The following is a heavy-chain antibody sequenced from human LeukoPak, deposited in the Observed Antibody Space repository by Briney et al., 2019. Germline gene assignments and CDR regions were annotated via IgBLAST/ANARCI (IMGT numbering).Heavy chain of an antibody. CDR1: GFTFSSYA. CDR3: AKFGSGWVWFGELLLFDY. Sequence: PGGSLRLSCAASGFTFSSYAMSWVRQAPGKGLEWVSAISGSGGSTYYADSVKGRFTISRDNSKNTLYLQMNSLRAEDTAVYYCAKFGSGWVWFGELLLFDYWGQGTLVTVSS. V-gene: IGHV3-23*01. CDR2: ISGSGGST. D-gene: IGHD3-10*01. J-gene: IGHJ4*02.